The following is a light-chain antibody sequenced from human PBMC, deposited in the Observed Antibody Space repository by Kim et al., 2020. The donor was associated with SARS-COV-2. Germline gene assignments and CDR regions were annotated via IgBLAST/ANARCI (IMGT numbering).Light chain of an antibody. V-gene: IGKV3-20*01. CDR2: GAS. J-gene: IGKJ4*01. CDR1: QSVSSSY. Sequence: EIVLTQSPGTLSLSPGERATLSCRASQSVSSSYLAWYQQKPGQAPRLLIYGASSRATGIPERFSGSGSGTDFTLTISRLEPEDVAVYYCQQYGSSPLTFGGGTKVDIK. CDR3: QQYGSSPLT.